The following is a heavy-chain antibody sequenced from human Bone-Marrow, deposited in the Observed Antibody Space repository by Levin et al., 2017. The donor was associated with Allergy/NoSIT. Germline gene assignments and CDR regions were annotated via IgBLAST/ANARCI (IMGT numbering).Heavy chain of an antibody. V-gene: IGHV3-9*01. CDR2: ISWNSGSR. Sequence: TGGSLRLSCAASGFTFDDYAMHWVRQAPGKGLEWVSGISWNSGSRGYADSVKGRFTISRDNAKNSLYLQMNSLRPKDTALYYCARDKRAATPYYLDDWGQGTLVTVSS. CDR3: ARDKRAATPYYLDD. J-gene: IGHJ4*02. CDR1: GFTFDDYA. D-gene: IGHD2-15*01.